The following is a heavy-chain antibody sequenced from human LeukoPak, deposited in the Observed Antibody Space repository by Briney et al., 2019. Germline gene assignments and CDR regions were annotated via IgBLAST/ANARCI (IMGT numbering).Heavy chain of an antibody. CDR3: ARHLPYYYGSGSYSLGFDY. D-gene: IGHD3-10*01. CDR1: GYSFTSYW. J-gene: IGHJ4*02. V-gene: IGHV5-51*01. CDR2: IYPGDSDT. Sequence: GESLKISCKGSGYSFTSYWIGWVRQMPGKGLEWMGIIYPGDSDTGYSPSFQGQVTISADKSISTAYLQRSSLKASDTAMYYCARHLPYYYGSGSYSLGFDYWGQGTLVTVSS.